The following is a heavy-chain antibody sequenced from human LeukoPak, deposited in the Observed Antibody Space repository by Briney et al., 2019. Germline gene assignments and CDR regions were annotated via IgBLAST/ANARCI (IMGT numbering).Heavy chain of an antibody. V-gene: IGHV3-53*01. CDR2: LYSGGST. D-gene: IGHD3-22*01. CDR1: EFTVSSNY. CDR3: PRSSGGGYYDTMRFDY. Sequence: GGSLRLSCAASEFTVSSNYMNWVRQAPGKGLEWVSVLYSGGSTYYADSVKGRFIISRDNSKNTLYLQMHSLRAEDTAVYYCPRSSGGGYYDTMRFDYWGQGTLVTVSS. J-gene: IGHJ4*02.